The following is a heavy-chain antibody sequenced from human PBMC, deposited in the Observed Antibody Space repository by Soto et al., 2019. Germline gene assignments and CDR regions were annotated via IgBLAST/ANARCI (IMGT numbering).Heavy chain of an antibody. J-gene: IGHJ5*02. D-gene: IGHD6-19*01. V-gene: IGHV3-7*05. CDR2: IKQDGSEK. CDR1: GFTFSSYW. CDR3: ARDTLYSSGWYTEGPPNWFDP. Sequence: GGSLRLSCAASGFTFSSYWMSWVRQAPGKGLEWVANIKQDGSEKYYVDSVKGRFTISRDNAKNSLYLQMNSLRAEDTAVYYCARDTLYSSGWYTEGPPNWFDPWGQGTLVTVSS.